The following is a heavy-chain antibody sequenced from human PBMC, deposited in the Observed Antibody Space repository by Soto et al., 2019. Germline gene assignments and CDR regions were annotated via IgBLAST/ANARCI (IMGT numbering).Heavy chain of an antibody. D-gene: IGHD6-6*01. CDR2: IIPQFGTT. CDR1: GGSFGGYA. V-gene: IGHV1-69*01. Sequence: QVPLVQSGAEVKRPASSVKVSCKASGGSFGGYAISWVRQAPGQGLEWMGGIIPQFGTTVYAQKFQGRVTITADESTGTAYMEVSSLRSEDTALYYCARDRRSSGMDVWGQGTTVTVSS. CDR3: ARDRRSSGMDV. J-gene: IGHJ6*02.